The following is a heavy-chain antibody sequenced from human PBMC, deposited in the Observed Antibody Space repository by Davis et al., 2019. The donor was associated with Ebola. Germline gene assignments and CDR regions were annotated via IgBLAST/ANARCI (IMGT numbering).Heavy chain of an antibody. CDR1: GFAVRSLW. Sequence: GESLRPPCAASGFAVRSLWMTWVRQAPGKGLEWVANMKRDGTEEYHVDSVKGRFTISRDNDKNSVYLQLVSLRAEDTAVYYCARGPNYYDSGFIDYWGQGILVTVSS. D-gene: IGHD3-22*01. V-gene: IGHV3-7*01. J-gene: IGHJ4*02. CDR2: MKRDGTEE. CDR3: ARGPNYYDSGFIDY.